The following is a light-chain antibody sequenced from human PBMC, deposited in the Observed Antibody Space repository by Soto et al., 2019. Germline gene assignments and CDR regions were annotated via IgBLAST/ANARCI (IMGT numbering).Light chain of an antibody. CDR1: QSVSSY. V-gene: IGKV3-11*01. CDR3: QQYNEWPQIT. CDR2: DAS. Sequence: EIVLTQSPATLSLSPGERVTLSFMASQSVSSYFAWYQQKPGQAPRLLIYDASNRATGIPARFSGSGSGTDFTLTISSLQSEDFAVYYCQQYNEWPQITFGQGTRLEIK. J-gene: IGKJ5*01.